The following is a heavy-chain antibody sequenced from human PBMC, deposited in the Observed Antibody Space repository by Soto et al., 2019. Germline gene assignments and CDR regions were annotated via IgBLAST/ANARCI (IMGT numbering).Heavy chain of an antibody. V-gene: IGHV1-3*05. D-gene: IGHD6-19*01. CDR3: ARVGWSDREAGNN. Sequence: QVQLVQSGAEEKKPGASVKVSCKASGYTFTSYAMHWVRQAPGQRLEWMGWINAGNGNTKYSQKFQGRVTITRDTSASTAYMELSNLRSEDTAVYYCARVGWSDREAGNNWGQGTLVTVSS. CDR2: INAGNGNT. CDR1: GYTFTSYA. J-gene: IGHJ4*02.